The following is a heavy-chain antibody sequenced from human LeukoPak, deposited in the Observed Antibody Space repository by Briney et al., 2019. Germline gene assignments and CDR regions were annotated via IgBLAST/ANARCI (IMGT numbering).Heavy chain of an antibody. CDR1: GFTFSSYS. CDR3: ARDDYDSSGYYLEGFDY. J-gene: IGHJ4*02. Sequence: GGSLRLSCAASGFTFSSYSMNWVRQAPGKGLEWVSSISSSSSYIYYADSVKGRFTISRDNAKNSLYLQMNSLRAEDTAVYYCARDDYDSSGYYLEGFDYWGQGTLVTVSS. D-gene: IGHD3-22*01. CDR2: ISSSSSYI. V-gene: IGHV3-21*04.